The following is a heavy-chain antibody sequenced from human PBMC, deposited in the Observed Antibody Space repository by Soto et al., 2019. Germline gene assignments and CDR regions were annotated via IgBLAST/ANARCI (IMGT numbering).Heavy chain of an antibody. D-gene: IGHD6-13*01. CDR1: GYTFTHYW. Sequence: EVQLVQSGAEVKKPGESLKISCQGSGYTFTHYWIGWVRQMPGKGLEWMGIIYPGDSDTRYSPSFQGQVTISADRSISTAYLQWSSLKASDTAMYYCARKSASGTENWFDPWGQGTLDTVSS. V-gene: IGHV5-51*01. CDR3: ARKSASGTENWFDP. J-gene: IGHJ5*02. CDR2: IYPGDSDT.